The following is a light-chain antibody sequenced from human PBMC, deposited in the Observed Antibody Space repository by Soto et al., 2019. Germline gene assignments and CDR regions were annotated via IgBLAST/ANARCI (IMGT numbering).Light chain of an antibody. CDR3: QQSYRSPYT. J-gene: IGKJ2*01. Sequence: IQLTQSPSSLSASVGDRVTVTCRASQSINIYLNWYQQKPGKAPTLLIYAASSLQSGVPSRISGGGSRTDFTLTISSLQPGDFATYDCQQSYRSPYTFGQGTKLEI. V-gene: IGKV1-39*01. CDR1: QSINIY. CDR2: AAS.